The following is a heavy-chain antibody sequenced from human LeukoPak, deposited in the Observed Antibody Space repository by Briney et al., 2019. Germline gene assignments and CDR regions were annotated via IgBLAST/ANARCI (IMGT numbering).Heavy chain of an antibody. CDR3: AKDLGGFVGYLVF. CDR1: GFTFSDHY. Sequence: RGSLRLSCAASGFTFSDHYMDWVRQAPGKGLEWVGRTRNKASSYTTEYAASVKGRFTISGDESKNSLYLQMNSLKTEDTAVYYCAKDLGGFVGYLVFWGQGTLVTVSS. D-gene: IGHD3-22*01. J-gene: IGHJ4*02. CDR2: TRNKASSYTT. V-gene: IGHV3-72*01.